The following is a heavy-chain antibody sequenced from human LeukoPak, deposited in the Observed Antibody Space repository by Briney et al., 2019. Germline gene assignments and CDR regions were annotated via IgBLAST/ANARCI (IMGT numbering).Heavy chain of an antibody. CDR3: ARDEGDGGFDP. CDR2: IYYSGST. Sequence: PSETLSLTCTVSGGXVSSGSYYWSWIRQPPGKGLKWIGYIYYSGSTNYNPSLKSRVTISVDTSKNQFSLKLSSVTAADTAVYYCARDEGDGGFDPWGQGTLVTVSS. V-gene: IGHV4-61*01. D-gene: IGHD3-16*01. CDR1: GGXVSSGSYY. J-gene: IGHJ5*02.